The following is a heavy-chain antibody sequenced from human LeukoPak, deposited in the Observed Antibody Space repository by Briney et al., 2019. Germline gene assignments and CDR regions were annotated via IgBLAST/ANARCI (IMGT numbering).Heavy chain of an antibody. CDR3: AIDEPNYAPYDFDY. V-gene: IGHV3-15*01. D-gene: IGHD4/OR15-4a*01. J-gene: IGHJ4*02. Sequence: GSLRLSCAASRFTFSNAWMNWVRQAPGKGLEWAGRIKRKGDGETTDYAAPVKGRFTISRDDSNNMVYLQMNSLKIEDTAVYYCAIDEPNYAPYDFDYWGQGTLVTVSS. CDR2: IKRKGDGETT. CDR1: RFTFSNAW.